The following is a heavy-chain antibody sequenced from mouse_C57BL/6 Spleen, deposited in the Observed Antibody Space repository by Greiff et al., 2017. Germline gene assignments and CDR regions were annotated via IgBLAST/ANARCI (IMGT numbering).Heavy chain of an antibody. CDR3: AYEYDGEFAY. J-gene: IGHJ3*01. Sequence: QVQLQQSGAELVRPGTSVKVSCKASGYAFTNYLIEWVKQRPGQGLEWIGVINPGSGGTNYNEKFQGKATLTADKSSSTAYLQLSRLTAEDSAVYFCAYEYDGEFAYWGQGTLVTVSA. CDR1: GYAFTNYL. CDR2: INPGSGGT. V-gene: IGHV1-54*01. D-gene: IGHD2-4*01.